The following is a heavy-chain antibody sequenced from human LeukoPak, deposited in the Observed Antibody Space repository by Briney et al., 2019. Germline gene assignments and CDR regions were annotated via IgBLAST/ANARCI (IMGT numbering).Heavy chain of an antibody. D-gene: IGHD1-7*01. CDR3: ARELLLHMDV. V-gene: IGHV3-9*01. CDR1: GFTFDNYA. CDR2: ITWNSGSI. Sequence: HPGGSLRLSCAASGFTFDNYAMHWVRQAPGKGLEWVSGITWNSGSIAYADSVKGRFTISRDNAKNSLYLQMNSLRAEDTAVYYCARELLLHMDVWGKGTTVTVSS. J-gene: IGHJ6*03.